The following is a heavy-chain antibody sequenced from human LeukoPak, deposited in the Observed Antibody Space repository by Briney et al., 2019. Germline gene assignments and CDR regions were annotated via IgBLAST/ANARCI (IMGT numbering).Heavy chain of an antibody. Sequence: SVKVSCKASGGTFSSYAISWVRQAPGQGLEWMGGIIPIFGTANYAQKFQGRVTITADESTSTAYMELSSLRSEDTAVYYCARERTSRITIFGDAFDSWGQGTMVTVSS. V-gene: IGHV1-69*01. D-gene: IGHD3-3*01. CDR2: IIPIFGTA. CDR3: ARERTSRITIFGDAFDS. CDR1: GGTFSSYA. J-gene: IGHJ3*02.